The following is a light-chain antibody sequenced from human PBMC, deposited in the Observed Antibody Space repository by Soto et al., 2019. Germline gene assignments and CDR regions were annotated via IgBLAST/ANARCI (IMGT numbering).Light chain of an antibody. CDR2: EVS. CDR1: SSDVGGYNY. CDR3: SSYTSSSTLWV. J-gene: IGLJ3*02. V-gene: IGLV2-14*01. Sequence: SALTQPASVSGSPGQSITISCTGTSSDVGGYNYVSWYQQYPGKAPKLMIYEVSNRPSGVSNRFSGSKSGNTASLTISGLQAEDEADYYCSSYTSSSTLWVFGGGTKLTVL.